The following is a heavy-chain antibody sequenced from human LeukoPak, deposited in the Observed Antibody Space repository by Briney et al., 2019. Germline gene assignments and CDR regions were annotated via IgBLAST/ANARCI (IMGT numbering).Heavy chain of an antibody. CDR3: ARGYSSGWYCFDY. CDR2: IYSGGST. CDR1: GFTVSSNY. D-gene: IGHD6-19*01. Sequence: GGSLRLSCAASGFTVSSNYMSWVRQAPGKGLEWVSVIYSGGSTYYADSVKGRFTISRDNSKNTLNLQMNSLRAEDTAVYYCARGYSSGWYCFDYWGQGTPVTVSS. J-gene: IGHJ4*02. V-gene: IGHV3-53*01.